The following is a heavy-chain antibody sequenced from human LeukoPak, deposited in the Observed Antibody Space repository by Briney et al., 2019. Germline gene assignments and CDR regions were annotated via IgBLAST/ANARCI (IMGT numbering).Heavy chain of an antibody. CDR1: GFTFTSSA. V-gene: IGHV1-58*01. J-gene: IGHJ6*04. CDR2: IVVGSGNT. D-gene: IGHD5-18*01. CDR3: AASSGYSYYYYGMDV. Sequence: TSVKVSCKASGFTFTSSAVQWVRQARGQRLEWIGWIVVGSGNTNYAQKSQERVTITRDMSTSTAYMELSSLRSEDTAVYYCAASSGYSYYYYGMDVWGKGTTVTVSS.